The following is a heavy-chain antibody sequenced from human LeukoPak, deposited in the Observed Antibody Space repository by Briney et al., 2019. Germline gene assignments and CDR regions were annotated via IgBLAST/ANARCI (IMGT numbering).Heavy chain of an antibody. Sequence: SETLSLTCIVSGGSLNSPNYYWGWIRQPPGKGLEWIGTIYYTGTTYYNPSLKSRLTISVDTSKNQFSLKLTSVTAADAAVYYCARHDYYGSLNWFDPWGQGTLITVSS. V-gene: IGHV4-39*01. CDR1: GGSLNSPNYY. J-gene: IGHJ5*02. CDR2: IYYTGTT. D-gene: IGHD3-10*01. CDR3: ARHDYYGSLNWFDP.